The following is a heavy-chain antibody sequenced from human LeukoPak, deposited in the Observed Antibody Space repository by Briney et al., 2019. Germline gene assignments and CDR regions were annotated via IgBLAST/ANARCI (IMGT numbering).Heavy chain of an antibody. D-gene: IGHD2-15*01. CDR1: GGSISSSSYY. V-gene: IGHV4-39*07. Sequence: SETLSLTCTVSGGSISSSSYYWGWIRQPPGKGLEWIGSISYSGSTYYNPSLKSRVTISVDTSKNQFSLKLSSVTAADTAVHYCARDSIVVVVAARKMSNWFDPWGQGTLVTVSS. J-gene: IGHJ5*02. CDR3: ARDSIVVVVAARKMSNWFDP. CDR2: ISYSGST.